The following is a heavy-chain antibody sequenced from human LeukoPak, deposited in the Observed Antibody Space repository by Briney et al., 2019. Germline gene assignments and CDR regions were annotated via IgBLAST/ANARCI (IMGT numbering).Heavy chain of an antibody. CDR2: ISFDGRSK. CDR1: GFTFSTYA. J-gene: IGHJ6*02. Sequence: GGSLRLSCAAPGFTFSTYAMHWVRQAPGKGLEWGALISFDGRSKFYADSVKGRFTVSRDNSRNTLYLQMNSLRPEDTAVYYCARVGTVTTNYYYPMDVWGQGTTVTVSS. CDR3: ARVGTVTTNYYYPMDV. D-gene: IGHD1-1*01. V-gene: IGHV3-30*04.